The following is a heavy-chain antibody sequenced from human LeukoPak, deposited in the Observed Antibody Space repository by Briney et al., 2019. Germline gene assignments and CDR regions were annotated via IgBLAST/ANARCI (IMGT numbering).Heavy chain of an antibody. CDR2: IYYSGST. CDR3: ARRGRGFNSSTT. D-gene: IGHD5-18*01. J-gene: IGHJ5*02. CDR1: GGSISSYY. V-gene: IGHV4-59*08. Sequence: SETLSLTCTVSGGSISSYYWSWIRQPPGKGLEWIGYIYYSGSTNYNPSLKSRVTISVDTSKNQFSLKLSSVTAADTAVYYCARRGRGFNSSTTWGQGTLVTVSS.